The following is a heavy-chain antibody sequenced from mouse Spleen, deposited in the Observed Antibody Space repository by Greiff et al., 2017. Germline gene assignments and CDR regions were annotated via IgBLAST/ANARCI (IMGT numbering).Heavy chain of an antibody. D-gene: IGHD1-1*01. J-gene: IGHJ3*01. Sequence: EVKLMESGGGLVQPGGSLSLSCAASGFTFTDYYMSWVRQPPGKALEWLGFIRNKANGYTTEYSASVKGRFTISRDNSQSILYLQMNALRAEDSATYYCASHRGSTWFAYWGQGTLVTVSA. CDR3: ASHRGSTWFAY. CDR1: GFTFTDYY. V-gene: IGHV7-3*01. CDR2: IRNKANGYTT.